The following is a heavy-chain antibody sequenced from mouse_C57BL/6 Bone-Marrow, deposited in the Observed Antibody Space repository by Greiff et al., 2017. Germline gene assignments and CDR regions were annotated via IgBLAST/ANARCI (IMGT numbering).Heavy chain of an antibody. CDR2: IHPSDSDT. CDR3: AITTVGDY. D-gene: IGHD1-1*01. CDR1: GYTFTSYW. Sequence: QVQLQPPWAELVKPGASVKVSCKASGYTFTSYWMHWVKPRPGQGLEWIVRIHPSDSDTNYNQKFKGKATLTVDKSSSTAYMQRSSLTAEDSAVYYCAITTVGDYWGKGTTLTVSS. J-gene: IGHJ2*01. V-gene: IGHV1-74*01.